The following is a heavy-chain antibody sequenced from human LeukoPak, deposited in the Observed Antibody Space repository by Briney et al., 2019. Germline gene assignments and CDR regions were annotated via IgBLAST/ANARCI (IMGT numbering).Heavy chain of an antibody. CDR3: ARRTGFRYSSGWYVPFDY. J-gene: IGHJ4*02. CDR2: INHSGST. Sequence: PSETLSLTCAVYGGSFSGYYWSWIRQPPGKGLEWIGEINHSGSTNYNPSLKSRVTISVDTSKNQFSLKLSSVTAADTAVYYCARRTGFRYSSGWYVPFDYWGQGTLVTVSS. CDR1: GGSFSGYY. D-gene: IGHD6-19*01. V-gene: IGHV4-34*01.